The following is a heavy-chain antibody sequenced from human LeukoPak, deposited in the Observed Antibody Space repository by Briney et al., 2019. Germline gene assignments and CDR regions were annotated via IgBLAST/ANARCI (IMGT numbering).Heavy chain of an antibody. CDR2: IYTSGST. D-gene: IGHD3-10*02. J-gene: IGHJ4*02. CDR3: ARDDVPYRGTYTPFDV. Sequence: SQTLSLTXTVSGGSISSGSYYWSWIRQPAGKGLDWIGRIYTSGSTNYNPSLKSRVTISVDTSKNQFSLKLSSVTAADTAVYYCARDDVPYRGTYTPFDVWGQGTLVTVSS. V-gene: IGHV4-61*02. CDR1: GGSISSGSYY.